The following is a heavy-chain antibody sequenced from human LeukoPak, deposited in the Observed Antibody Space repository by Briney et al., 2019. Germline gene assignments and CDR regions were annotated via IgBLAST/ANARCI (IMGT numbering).Heavy chain of an antibody. CDR3: AREEYDILAGYLNWFDP. V-gene: IGHV3-53*01. J-gene: IGHJ5*02. D-gene: IGHD3-9*01. CDR2: IYSGGST. CDR1: GFTVSSNY. Sequence: GGSLRLSCAASGFTVSSNYMSWVRQAPGKGLEWVSVIYSGGSTYYADSVKGRFTISRDNSKNTLYLQMNSLRAEDTAVYYCAREEYDILAGYLNWFDPWGQGTLVTVSS.